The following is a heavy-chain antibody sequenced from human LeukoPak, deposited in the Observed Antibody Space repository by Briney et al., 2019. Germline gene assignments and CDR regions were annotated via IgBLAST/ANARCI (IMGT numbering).Heavy chain of an antibody. J-gene: IGHJ4*02. CDR1: GDSISSSSYY. D-gene: IGHD6-13*01. V-gene: IGHV4-39*07. CDR2: IYFSGNT. CDR3: ARVSSSWPHYYFDY. Sequence: PSETLSLTCTVSGDSISSSSYYWAWLRQPPGKGLEWIGNIYFSGNTYYNPSLQSRVTMSVDTSKNQFSLKVSSVTAADTAVYYCARVSSSWPHYYFDYWGQGTRVTVSS.